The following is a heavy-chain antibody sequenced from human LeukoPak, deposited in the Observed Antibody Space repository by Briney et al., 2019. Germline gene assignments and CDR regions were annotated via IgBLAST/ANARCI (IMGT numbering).Heavy chain of an antibody. D-gene: IGHD3-3*01. CDR3: ARGSANTIFGVVTPGDYYGMDV. Sequence: GESQKISCKGSGYSFTTYWIDWVRQMPGEGLEWMGIIYPADSDTRYSPSFQGQVTISADKSISTAYLQWSSLKASDTAMYYCARGSANTIFGVVTPGDYYGMDVWGQGTTVTVSS. J-gene: IGHJ6*02. CDR1: GYSFTTYW. V-gene: IGHV5-51*01. CDR2: IYPADSDT.